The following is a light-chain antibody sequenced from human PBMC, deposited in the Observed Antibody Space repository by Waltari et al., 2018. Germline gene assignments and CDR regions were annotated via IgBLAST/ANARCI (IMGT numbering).Light chain of an antibody. CDR1: QTLVFSDGNNY. J-gene: IGKJ2*01. CDR3: MQALQAPYT. CDR2: EVS. Sequence: DIVMTQSPLSLPVTPGEPASIPCWSSQTLVFSDGNNYLDWYQQKPGQSTQLLVYEVSKRASGVPDRFSGSGSGTDFTLKISRVEAEDVGVYYCMQALQAPYTFGQGTKLEIK. V-gene: IGKV2-28*01.